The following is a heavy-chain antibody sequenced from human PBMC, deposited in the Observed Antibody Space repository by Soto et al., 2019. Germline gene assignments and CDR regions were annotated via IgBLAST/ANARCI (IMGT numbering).Heavy chain of an antibody. Sequence: ASVKVSCKASGYTFTSYYMHWVRQAPGQGLEWMGIINPSGGSTSYAQKFQGRVTMTRDTSTSTVYMELSSLRSEDTAVYYCPRARDTSSSNRSRFDYWGQGTLVTVSS. CDR2: INPSGGST. CDR1: GYTFTSYY. V-gene: IGHV1-46*01. CDR3: PRARDTSSSNRSRFDY. J-gene: IGHJ4*02. D-gene: IGHD7-27*01.